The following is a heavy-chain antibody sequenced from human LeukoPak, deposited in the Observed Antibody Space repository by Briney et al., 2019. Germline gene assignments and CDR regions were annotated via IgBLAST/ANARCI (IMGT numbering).Heavy chain of an antibody. CDR3: AKRATDDALDI. CDR1: GFPFSSYG. D-gene: IGHD5-12*01. Sequence: GGSLRLSCAASGFPFSSYGIHWVRQAPGKGLEWVAVITYDGSNGYFADSVKGRFTISRDNSRNTLSLQMNSLRTEDAALYYCAKRATDDALDIWGRGTMVTVSS. CDR2: ITYDGSNG. J-gene: IGHJ3*02. V-gene: IGHV3-30*18.